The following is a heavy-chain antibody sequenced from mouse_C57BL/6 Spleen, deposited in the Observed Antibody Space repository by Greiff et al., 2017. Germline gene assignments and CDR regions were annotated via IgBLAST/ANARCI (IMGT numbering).Heavy chain of an antibody. CDR3: AREPLYGNYLDY. D-gene: IGHD2-1*01. Sequence: QVQLQQPGAELVRPGSSVKLSCKASGYTFTSYWMHWVKQRPIQGLEWIGNIDPSDSETHYNQKFKDKATLTVDKSSSTAYMQLSSLTSEDSAVYYCAREPLYGNYLDYWGQGTTLTVSS. V-gene: IGHV1-52*01. CDR1: GYTFTSYW. J-gene: IGHJ2*01. CDR2: IDPSDSET.